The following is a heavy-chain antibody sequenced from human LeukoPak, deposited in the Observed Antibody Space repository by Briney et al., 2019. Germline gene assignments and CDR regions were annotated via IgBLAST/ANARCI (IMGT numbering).Heavy chain of an antibody. D-gene: IGHD2-15*01. Sequence: SETLSLTCTVAAGSISSSSHYWGWMRQPPGKGLEWIGNIYYSGSTYYNPSLQNRVTISVDTSKNQFSLNLSSVTAADTAVYYRAREYCSGGSCYSDDWGQGTLVTVSS. J-gene: IGHJ4*02. CDR2: IYYSGST. V-gene: IGHV4-39*01. CDR3: AREYCSGGSCYSDD. CDR1: AGSISSSSHY.